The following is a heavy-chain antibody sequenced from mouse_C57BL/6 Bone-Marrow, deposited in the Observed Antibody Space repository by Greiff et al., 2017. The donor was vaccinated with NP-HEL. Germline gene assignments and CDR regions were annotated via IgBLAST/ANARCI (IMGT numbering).Heavy chain of an antibody. CDR3: ARGKVDSYYFDY. D-gene: IGHD3-2*01. J-gene: IGHJ2*01. V-gene: IGHV1-63*01. Sequence: QVQLQQSGAELVRPGTSVKMSCKASGYTFTNYWIGWAKQRPGHGLEWIGDIYPGGGYTNYNEKFKGKATLTADKSSSTAYMQFSSLTYENSAIYYCARGKVDSYYFDYWGQGTTLTVSS. CDR2: IYPGGGYT. CDR1: GYTFTNYW.